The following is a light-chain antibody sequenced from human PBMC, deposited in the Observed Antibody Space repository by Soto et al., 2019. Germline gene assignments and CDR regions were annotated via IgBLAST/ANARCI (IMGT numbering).Light chain of an antibody. V-gene: IGKV3-15*01. J-gene: IGKJ5*01. CDR3: QQYGSSIT. CDR2: AAS. Sequence: EIVMTQSPATLSVSPGERATLSCRASQTISSNLAWYQHKPGQAPRILIYAASTRAAGVPARFSGSGSGTEFTLTISSLQSEDFAVFYCQQYGSSITFGQGTRLEIK. CDR1: QTISSN.